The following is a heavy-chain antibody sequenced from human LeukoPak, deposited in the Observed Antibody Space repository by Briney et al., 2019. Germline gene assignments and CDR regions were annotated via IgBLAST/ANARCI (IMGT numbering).Heavy chain of an antibody. CDR2: IYYSGST. V-gene: IGHV4-59*01. D-gene: IGHD3-22*01. J-gene: IGHJ4*02. CDR3: ARGYYYDSSGYYQPFDY. Sequence: PSETLSLTCTVSGGSISSYYWSWIRQPPGKGLEWIGYIYYSGSTNYNPSLKSRVTISVDTSKYQFSLKLSSVTAADTAVYYCARGYYYDSSGYYQPFDYWGQGTLVTVSS. CDR1: GGSISSYY.